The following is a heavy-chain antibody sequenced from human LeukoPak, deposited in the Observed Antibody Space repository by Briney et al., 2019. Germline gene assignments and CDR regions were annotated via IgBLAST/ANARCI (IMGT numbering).Heavy chain of an antibody. CDR1: GDSVSSNSAA. V-gene: IGHV6-1*01. CDR3: ARAAQSYSAGAFDI. D-gene: IGHD2-21*01. Sequence: LSQTLSLTCAISGDSVSSNSAAWNWIRQSPSRGLEWLGRTYYRSKWYNDYAVSVKSRITINPDTSKNQFSLQLNSVTPEDTAVYFCARAAQSYSAGAFDIWGQGTMVTVSS. J-gene: IGHJ3*02. CDR2: TYYRSKWYN.